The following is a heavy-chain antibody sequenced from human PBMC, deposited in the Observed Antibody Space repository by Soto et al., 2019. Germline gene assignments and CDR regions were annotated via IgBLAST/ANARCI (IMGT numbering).Heavy chain of an antibody. CDR1: GYSFTSYW. CDR3: ARSSVAGTTRFDP. CDR2: IYPGDSDV. Sequence: GESLKISCKGSGYSFTSYWIGWVRQMPGKGLEWMGIIYPGDSDVRYSPSFQGQVTISADKSISTAYLQWSSLKASDTAMYYCARSSVAGTTRFDPWGQGTLVTVSS. V-gene: IGHV5-51*01. D-gene: IGHD6-19*01. J-gene: IGHJ5*02.